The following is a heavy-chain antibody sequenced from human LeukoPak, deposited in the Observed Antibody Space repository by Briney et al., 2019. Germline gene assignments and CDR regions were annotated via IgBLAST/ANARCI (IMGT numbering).Heavy chain of an antibody. Sequence: GGSLRLSCAASGFTLSSYWMSWVRQAPGKGLEWVGRIRSQSNGGTTDYAAPVKGRFTISRDDSKNTLYLQMDSLKTEDTAVYYCTTWTGGVVLTSWGQGTLVTVSS. V-gene: IGHV3-15*01. J-gene: IGHJ4*02. CDR1: GFTLSSYW. CDR2: IRSQSNGGTT. CDR3: TTWTGGVVLTS. D-gene: IGHD2/OR15-2a*01.